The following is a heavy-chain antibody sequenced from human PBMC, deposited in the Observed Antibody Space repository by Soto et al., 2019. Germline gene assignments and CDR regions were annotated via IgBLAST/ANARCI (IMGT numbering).Heavy chain of an antibody. CDR2: ISNSDDVG. CDR3: VKTVGATKASDY. J-gene: IGHJ4*02. D-gene: IGHD1-26*01. Sequence: EVQLLESGGALIQPTGSLRVSCSASGFNFTNHVINWVRQAPGKGLEWVSSISNSDDVGFYADSVRGRFIVSRDISTPSVFLQMNFPSVEYTASYYGVKTVGATKASDYWGQGTLVTVSS. CDR1: GFNFTNHV. V-gene: IGHV3-23*01.